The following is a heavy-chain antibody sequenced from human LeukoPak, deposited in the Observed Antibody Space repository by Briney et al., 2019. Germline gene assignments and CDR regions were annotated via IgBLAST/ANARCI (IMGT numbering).Heavy chain of an antibody. CDR3: ARGIQLWLRGSGVDYYYGMDV. Sequence: ASVKVSCKASGGTFSSYAISWVRQAPGQGLEWMGRIIPILGIANYAQKFQGRVTITADKSPSTAYMELSSLRSEDTAVYYCARGIQLWLRGSGVDYYYGMDVWGQGTTVTVSS. CDR2: IIPILGIA. CDR1: GGTFSSYA. D-gene: IGHD5-18*01. J-gene: IGHJ6*02. V-gene: IGHV1-69*04.